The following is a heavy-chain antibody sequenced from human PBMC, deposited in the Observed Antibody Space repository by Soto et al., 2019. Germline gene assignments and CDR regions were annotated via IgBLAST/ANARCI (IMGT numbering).Heavy chain of an antibody. CDR3: AHQRIDYYDSSGYNWYFDL. Sequence: QITLKESGPTLVKPTQTLTLTCTFSGFSLSTSGVGVGWIRQPPGKALEWLALIYWDDDKRYSPSLKSRLTITKDTSKNQVVLTMTNMDPVDTATYYCAHQRIDYYDSSGYNWYFDLWGRGTLFTVSS. J-gene: IGHJ2*01. CDR1: GFSLSTSGVG. D-gene: IGHD3-22*01. V-gene: IGHV2-5*02. CDR2: IYWDDDK.